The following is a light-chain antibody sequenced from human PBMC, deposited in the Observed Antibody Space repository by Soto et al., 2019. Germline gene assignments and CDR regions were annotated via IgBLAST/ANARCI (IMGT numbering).Light chain of an antibody. J-gene: IGKJ1*01. V-gene: IGKV1-8*01. Sequence: AIRMTKSPSSLSASTGDRVTITCRASQGIRSYLAWYQQKPGKAPKLLIYAASTLQSGVPSRFSGSGSGTDFTLTISCLQSEDFATYYCQQYYSYPRTFGQGTKVEIK. CDR3: QQYYSYPRT. CDR2: AAS. CDR1: QGIRSY.